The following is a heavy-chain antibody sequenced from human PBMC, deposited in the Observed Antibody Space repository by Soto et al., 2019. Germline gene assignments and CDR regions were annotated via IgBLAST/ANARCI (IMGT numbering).Heavy chain of an antibody. Sequence: QVQLHQWGAGLLKPSETLSLTCAVSGGSFSGYFWGWIRQPPGKGLEWIDEVNYGGSTNYTPSLKGRLTMAVDTYKNQVSLRLTSVSAADTAVYFCVRGGLSGSSLYYFDFWCQGSLVAVSS. CDR3: VRGGLSGSSLYYFDF. CDR1: GGSFSGYF. D-gene: IGHD6-13*01. V-gene: IGHV4-34*01. J-gene: IGHJ4*02. CDR2: VNYGGST.